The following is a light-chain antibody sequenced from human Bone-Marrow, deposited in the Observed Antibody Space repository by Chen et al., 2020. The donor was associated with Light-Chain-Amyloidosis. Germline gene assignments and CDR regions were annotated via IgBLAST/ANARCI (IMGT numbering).Light chain of an antibody. J-gene: IGLJ1*01. CDR3: SSYTITNTLV. V-gene: IGLV2-14*01. Sequence: ISCTGTSSDVGGDNHVSWYQQHPDKAPKLMIYEVTNRPSWVPDRFSGSKSDNTASLTISGLQTEDEADYFCSSYTITNTLVFGSGTRVTV. CDR1: SSDVGGDNH. CDR2: EVT.